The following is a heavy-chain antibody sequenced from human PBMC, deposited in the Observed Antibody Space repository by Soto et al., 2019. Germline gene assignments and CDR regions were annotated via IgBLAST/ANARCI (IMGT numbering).Heavy chain of an antibody. CDR1: GFTFSSYG. Sequence: PGGSLRLSCAASGFTFSSYGMHWVRQAPGKGLEWVAVIWYDGSNKYYADSVKGRFTISRDNSKNTLYLQMNSLRAEDTAVYYCARDYDSSGYYLGYFDYWGQGTLVTVSS. CDR2: IWYDGSNK. CDR3: ARDYDSSGYYLGYFDY. V-gene: IGHV3-33*01. J-gene: IGHJ4*02. D-gene: IGHD3-22*01.